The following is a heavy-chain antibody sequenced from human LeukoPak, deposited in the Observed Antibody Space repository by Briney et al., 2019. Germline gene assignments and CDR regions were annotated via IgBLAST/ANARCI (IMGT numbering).Heavy chain of an antibody. Sequence: ASVKVSCKASGYAFTSRFMHWIRQAPGQGLEWMGVIDPTAGITIYAQKFQGRVAMTRDTSTTTFYMDLSSLTSEDTAAYYCATEPRGTYNFDNWGQGSLVTVSS. CDR3: ATEPRGTYNFDN. J-gene: IGHJ4*02. V-gene: IGHV1-46*01. CDR2: IDPTAGIT. D-gene: IGHD1-26*01. CDR1: GYAFTSRF.